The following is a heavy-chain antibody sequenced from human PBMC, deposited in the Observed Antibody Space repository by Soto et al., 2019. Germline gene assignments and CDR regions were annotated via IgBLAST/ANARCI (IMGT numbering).Heavy chain of an antibody. CDR1: GYTFSNYD. J-gene: IGHJ5*02. CDR2: MNPNSGNT. D-gene: IGHD6-13*01. Sequence: ASVKVSCTASGYTFSNYDVNWVRQATGQGLEWVGWMNPNSGNTGYAQKLQGRVTMTTDTSTSTAYMELRSLRSDDTAVYYCARVGGIAIGGWFDPWGQGTLVTV. V-gene: IGHV1-8*01. CDR3: ARVGGIAIGGWFDP.